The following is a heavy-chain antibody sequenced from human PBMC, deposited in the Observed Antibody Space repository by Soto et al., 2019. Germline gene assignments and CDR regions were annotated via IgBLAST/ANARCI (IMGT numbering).Heavy chain of an antibody. D-gene: IGHD3-10*01. Sequence: QVQLVQSGAEVKKPGSSVKVSCKASGGTFSSYAISWVRQAPGQGLEWMGGIIPIFGTANYAQKFQGRVKITADKSTSTAYMELSSLRSEDTAVYYCARGSLLWFGGGARSGMDVWGQGTTVTVSS. V-gene: IGHV1-69*06. CDR3: ARGSLLWFGGGARSGMDV. CDR1: GGTFSSYA. J-gene: IGHJ6*02. CDR2: IIPIFGTA.